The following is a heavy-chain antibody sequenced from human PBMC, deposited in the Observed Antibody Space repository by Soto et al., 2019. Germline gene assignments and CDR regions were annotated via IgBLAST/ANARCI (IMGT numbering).Heavy chain of an antibody. CDR2: MNPNSGNT. J-gene: IGHJ6*02. D-gene: IGHD2-15*01. CDR3: ARDHNFGFILYAMDV. Sequence: ASVKVSCKASGYTFTNNDINWVRQATGQGLEWMGWMNPNSGNTGYAQKFQGRVTMTRDTSITTAYMELSSLKSEDTAVYYCARDHNFGFILYAMDVWGQGTTVTVSS. CDR1: GYTFTNND. V-gene: IGHV1-8*01.